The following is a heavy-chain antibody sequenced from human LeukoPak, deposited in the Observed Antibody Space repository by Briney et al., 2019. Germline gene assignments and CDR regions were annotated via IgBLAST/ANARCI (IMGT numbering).Heavy chain of an antibody. CDR3: ARGVTMIVVVIHDWYFDL. CDR2: IYYTRST. J-gene: IGHJ2*01. CDR1: GGSISSSSYY. D-gene: IGHD3-22*01. V-gene: IGHV4-39*01. Sequence: SETLSLTCTVSGGSISSSSYYWGWLRQPPGKGLEWIGSIYYTRSTYYNPSLKSRVTISVDTSKNQFSLKLTSVTAADAAVYYCARGVTMIVVVIHDWYFDLWGRGTLVTVSS.